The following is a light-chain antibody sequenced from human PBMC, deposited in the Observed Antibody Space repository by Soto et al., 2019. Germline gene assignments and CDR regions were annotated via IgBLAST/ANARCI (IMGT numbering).Light chain of an antibody. CDR1: SSDVGGYNY. Sequence: QSALTQPPSASGSPGQSVTISCTGTSSDVGGYNYVSWYQQHAGKVPKLIIYEVTKRPSGVPDRFSGSKSANTASLTVSGLQTEDEADYYCSSYAGTNNYVVFGGGTQLTVL. V-gene: IGLV2-8*01. J-gene: IGLJ2*01. CDR2: EVT. CDR3: SSYAGTNNYVV.